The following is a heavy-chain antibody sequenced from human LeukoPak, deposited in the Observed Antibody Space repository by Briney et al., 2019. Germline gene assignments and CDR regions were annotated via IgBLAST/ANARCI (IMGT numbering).Heavy chain of an antibody. V-gene: IGHV1-69*13. CDR3: AREYYYDISVLWRYAFDI. J-gene: IGHJ3*02. CDR2: IIPIFGTA. Sequence: GASVKVSCKASGGTFSSYAISWVRQAPGQGLEWMGGIIPIFGTANYAQKFQGRVTITADESTSTAYMELSSLRSEDTAVYYCAREYYYDISVLWRYAFDIWGQGKLVTGSS. CDR1: GGTFSSYA. D-gene: IGHD3-22*01.